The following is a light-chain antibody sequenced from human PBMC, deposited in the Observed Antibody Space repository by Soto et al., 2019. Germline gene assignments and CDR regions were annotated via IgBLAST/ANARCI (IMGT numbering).Light chain of an antibody. CDR1: QSVSSNY. CDR2: GAS. V-gene: IGKV3-20*01. J-gene: IGKJ1*01. CDR3: QRYGG. Sequence: EIVVTQSPGTLSLSPGEGATLSCRASQSVSSNYLAWYQQKPGQAPRLLIYGASNRATGIPDRFSGSGSGTEFTLTISRLEPEDFAVYYCQRYGGFGQGTKVEIK.